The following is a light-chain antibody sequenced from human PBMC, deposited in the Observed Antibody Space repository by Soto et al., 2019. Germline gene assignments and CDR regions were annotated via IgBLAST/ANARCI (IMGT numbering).Light chain of an antibody. Sequence: DIQMTHSPSTLSASVGDIVTITCRASQSISSWLAWYQQKPGKAPKLLIYDASSLESGVPSRFSGSGPGTEFTLTISSLQPDDFATYYCQQYNSYKTLGQGTKVDNK. CDR2: DAS. CDR3: QQYNSYKT. V-gene: IGKV1-5*01. CDR1: QSISSW. J-gene: IGKJ1*01.